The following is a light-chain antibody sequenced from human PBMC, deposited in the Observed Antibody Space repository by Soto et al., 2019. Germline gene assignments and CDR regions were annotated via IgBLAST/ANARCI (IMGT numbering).Light chain of an antibody. CDR3: QKYDSAPRT. J-gene: IGKJ1*01. Sequence: DIRMTQSSSSLSASVGDRVTITCRASQGITNYLAWYQQKPGKVPKLLIYAASTLQSGVPSRFSGSGSGTDFTLTIGGLQPEDVATYYCQKYDSAPRTFGQGTKVEIK. V-gene: IGKV1-27*01. CDR1: QGITNY. CDR2: AAS.